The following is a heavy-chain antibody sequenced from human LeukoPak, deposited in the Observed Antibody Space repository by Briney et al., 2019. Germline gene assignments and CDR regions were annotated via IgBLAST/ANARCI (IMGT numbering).Heavy chain of an antibody. D-gene: IGHD3-10*01. CDR3: ARAPSYYGSGSYYAFDI. CDR1: GGSISSGGYS. CDR2: IYHSGST. Sequence: SQTLSLTCAVSGGSISSGGYSWSWIRQPPGEGLEWIGYIYHSGSTYYNPSLKSRVTISVDRSKNQFPLKLSSVTAADTAVYYCARAPSYYGSGSYYAFDIWGQGTMVTVSS. V-gene: IGHV4-30-2*01. J-gene: IGHJ3*02.